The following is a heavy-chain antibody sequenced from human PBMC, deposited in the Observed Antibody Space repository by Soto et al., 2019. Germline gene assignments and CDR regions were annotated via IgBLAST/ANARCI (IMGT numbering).Heavy chain of an antibody. Sequence: EVQLLESGGGLVQPGGSLRLSCAASGFTFSSYAMTWVRQAPGKGLEWVSGISGSGGSTYYADSVKGRFTISRDHSKNTLYLQMTSLRAEETAVYYCAKAQISGYEFSLNLDSWGPGTLVTVSS. CDR2: ISGSGGST. CDR3: AKAQISGYEFSLNLDS. D-gene: IGHD5-12*01. CDR1: GFTFSSYA. J-gene: IGHJ4*02. V-gene: IGHV3-23*01.